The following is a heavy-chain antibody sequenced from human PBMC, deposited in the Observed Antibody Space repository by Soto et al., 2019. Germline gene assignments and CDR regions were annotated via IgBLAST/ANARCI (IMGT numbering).Heavy chain of an antibody. CDR3: ARDQYYDILTGYEYGMDV. CDR2: IYSGGST. D-gene: IGHD3-9*01. CDR1: GFTVSSNY. J-gene: IGHJ6*02. V-gene: IGHV3-66*01. Sequence: EVPLVESGGGLVQPGGSLRLSCAASGFTVSSNYMSWVRQAPGKGLEWVSVIYSGGSTYYADSVKGRFTISRDNSKNTLYLQMNSLRAEDTAVYYCARDQYYDILTGYEYGMDVWGQGTTVTVSS.